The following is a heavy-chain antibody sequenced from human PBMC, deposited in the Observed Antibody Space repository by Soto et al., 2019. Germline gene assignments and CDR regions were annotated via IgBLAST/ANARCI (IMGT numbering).Heavy chain of an antibody. D-gene: IGHD3-10*01. CDR3: ARVYDYRAPRVVFDL. Sequence: SATLSLTCAVYGGSLSGYFWNWIRQSPGKGLEWIGKTKLGGSTSYNPSLKSRVTISADTSKSQFFLKVNSVTAADTAVYYCARVYDYRAPRVVFDLWGKGKMATVSS. V-gene: IGHV4-34*01. J-gene: IGHJ3*01. CDR1: GGSLSGYF. CDR2: TKLGGST.